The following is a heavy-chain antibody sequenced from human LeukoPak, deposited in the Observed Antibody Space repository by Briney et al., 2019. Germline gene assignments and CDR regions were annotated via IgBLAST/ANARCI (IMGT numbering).Heavy chain of an antibody. D-gene: IGHD2-8*01. CDR2: INPSGGNT. CDR1: GYSFTNNY. CDR3: ARGEARGVEMDY. Sequence: ASVKVSCKTSGYSFTNNYMHWVRQAPGQGLEWMGIINPSGGNTNYAQKFQGRVTMTTDTSTSTAYMELRSLRSDDTAVYYCARGEARGVEMDYWGQGTLVTVSS. J-gene: IGHJ4*02. V-gene: IGHV1-46*01.